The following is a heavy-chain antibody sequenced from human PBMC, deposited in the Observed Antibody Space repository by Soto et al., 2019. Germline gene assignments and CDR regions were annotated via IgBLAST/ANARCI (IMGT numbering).Heavy chain of an antibody. D-gene: IGHD6-13*01. J-gene: IGHJ4*02. CDR3: AADATAWQQLVPSDY. CDR1: GFTFTSSA. CDR2: IAVGSGYT. Sequence: SVKVSCKASGFTFTSSAFQWVRQARGQRLEWIGWIAVGSGYTNYAQRFQDRVTLTRDMSTATTYMELSRLTSEDTAIYYCAADATAWQQLVPSDYWGQGTLLTVSS. V-gene: IGHV1-58*01.